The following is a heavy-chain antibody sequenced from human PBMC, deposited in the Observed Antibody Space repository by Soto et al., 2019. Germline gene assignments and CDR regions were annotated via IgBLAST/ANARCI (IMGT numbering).Heavy chain of an antibody. CDR3: ANLYDKSLGVDV. D-gene: IGHD3-22*01. V-gene: IGHV3-23*01. CDR1: VFTFSDYA. CDR2: ISGSGSST. Sequence: GGSLRLSFAASVFTFSDYAMCWVRQSPWKVLECVSGISGSGSSTYYADSAKGRFTIARDNSKNTLYLQMNSLRAEDTAVYYCANLYDKSLGVDVWGQGTTVTVSS. J-gene: IGHJ6*02.